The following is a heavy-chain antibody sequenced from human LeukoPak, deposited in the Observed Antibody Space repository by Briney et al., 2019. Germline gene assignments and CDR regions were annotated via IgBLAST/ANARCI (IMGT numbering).Heavy chain of an antibody. V-gene: IGHV3-74*01. CDR1: GFTFSSYW. CDR3: ARDIYDSSGYYYGPFDY. CDR2: INTDGSST. D-gene: IGHD3-22*01. J-gene: IGHJ4*02. Sequence: GGSLRLSCAAAGFTFSSYWMHWVRQAPGKGLVWVSHINTDGSSTIYADSVKGRFTISRDNAKNTLYLQMNSLRAEDTAVYYCARDIYDSSGYYYGPFDYWGQGTLVTVSS.